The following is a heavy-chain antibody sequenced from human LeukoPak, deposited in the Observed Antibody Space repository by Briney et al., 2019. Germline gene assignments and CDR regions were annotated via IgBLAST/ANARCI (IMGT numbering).Heavy chain of an antibody. J-gene: IGHJ4*02. Sequence: SVKVSCKASGYTFISYAISWVRQAPGQGLEWMGGIIPIFGTANYAQKFQGRVTITADESTSTAYMELSSLRSEDTAVYYRARVRDYYGSGSNFDYWGQGTLVTVSS. CDR3: ARVRDYYGSGSNFDY. V-gene: IGHV1-69*13. D-gene: IGHD3-10*01. CDR2: IIPIFGTA. CDR1: GYTFISYA.